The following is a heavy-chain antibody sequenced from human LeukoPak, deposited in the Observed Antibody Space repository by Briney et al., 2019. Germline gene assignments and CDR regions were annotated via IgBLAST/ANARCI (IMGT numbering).Heavy chain of an antibody. CDR1: GFTFSSYW. CDR3: AREVVVVVAATTPDAFDI. Sequence: GGSLRLSCAASGFTFSSYWTSWVRQAPGKGLEWVANIKQDGSEKYYVDSVKGRFTISRDNAKNSLYLQMNSLRAEDTAVYYCAREVVVVVAATTPDAFDIWGQGTMVTVSS. D-gene: IGHD2-15*01. J-gene: IGHJ3*02. V-gene: IGHV3-7*05. CDR2: IKQDGSEK.